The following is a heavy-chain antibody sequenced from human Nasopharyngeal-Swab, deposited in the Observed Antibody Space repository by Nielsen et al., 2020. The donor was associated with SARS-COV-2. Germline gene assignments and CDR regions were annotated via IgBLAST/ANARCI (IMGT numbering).Heavy chain of an antibody. J-gene: IGHJ6*04. V-gene: IGHV4-31*03. CDR1: GGSISSGGYY. Sequence: SETLSLTCTVSGGSISSGGYYWSWIRQHPGKGLEWIGYIYYSGSTYYNPSLKSRVTISVDTSKNQFSLKLSSVTAADTAVYYCARDLGRLDGSGIVDVWGKGTTVTVSS. D-gene: IGHD3-10*01. CDR3: ARDLGRLDGSGIVDV. CDR2: IYYSGST.